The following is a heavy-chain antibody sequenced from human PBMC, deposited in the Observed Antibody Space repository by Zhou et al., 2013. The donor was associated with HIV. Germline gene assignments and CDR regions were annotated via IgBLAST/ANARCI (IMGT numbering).Heavy chain of an antibody. CDR1: GYTFTGYY. Sequence: QVQLVQSGAEVKKPGASVKVSCKASGYTFTGYYIHWVRQAPGQGPEWMGWINTQTGGTKYVQKFQGRVTMTRDTSISTAYMELSSLTSDDTAIYYCTKDCGLGGSRDYWGQGTLVTVSS. J-gene: IGHJ4*02. V-gene: IGHV1-2*02. CDR2: INTQTGGT. CDR3: TKDCGLGGSRDY. D-gene: IGHD1-26*01.